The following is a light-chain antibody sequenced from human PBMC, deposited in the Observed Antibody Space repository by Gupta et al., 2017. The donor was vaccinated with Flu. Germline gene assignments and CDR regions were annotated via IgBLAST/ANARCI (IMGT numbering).Light chain of an antibody. J-gene: IGLJ3*02. Sequence: QSVSTPSPSLTLSPGVTVTLTCGSSTGAVTSGHYPYWFQQKPGQAPRTLISDTSNKYSRTPARFSGSLLGGKAALNLSGAQHEDEADYYCWISYTGARVFGGGTKLTVL. V-gene: IGLV7-46*01. CDR2: DTS. CDR1: TGAVTSGHY. CDR3: WISYTGARV.